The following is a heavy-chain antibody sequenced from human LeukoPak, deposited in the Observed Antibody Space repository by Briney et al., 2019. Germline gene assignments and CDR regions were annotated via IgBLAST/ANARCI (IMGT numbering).Heavy chain of an antibody. J-gene: IGHJ4*02. CDR3: ARGYSSGWSHFDY. CDR1: GFTLSSYA. V-gene: IGHV3-30*04. D-gene: IGHD6-19*01. CDR2: ISYDGSNK. Sequence: GRSLRLSCAASGFTLSSYAMHWVRQAPGKGLEWVAVISYDGSNKYYADSVKGRFTISRDNSKNTLYLQMNSLRAEDTAVYYCARGYSSGWSHFDYWGQGTLVTVSS.